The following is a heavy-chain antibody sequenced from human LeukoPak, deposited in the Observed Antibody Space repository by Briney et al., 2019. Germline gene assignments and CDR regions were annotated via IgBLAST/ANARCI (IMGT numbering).Heavy chain of an antibody. CDR2: INPSGGST. J-gene: IGHJ5*02. CDR1: GYTFTSYY. CDR3: ARGEVGALNWFDP. D-gene: IGHD1-26*01. V-gene: IGHV1-46*01. Sequence: GSVTVSCTASGYTFTSYYMHWVRQAPGQGLEWMGIINPSGGSTNYAQKFQGRVTITRDTSTSTVYMELSSLRSEDTAVYYCARGEVGALNWFDPWGQGTLVTVSS.